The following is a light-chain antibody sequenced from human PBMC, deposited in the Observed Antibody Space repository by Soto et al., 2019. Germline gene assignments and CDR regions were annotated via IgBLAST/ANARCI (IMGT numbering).Light chain of an antibody. CDR2: GNS. CDR3: QSYCSSLSAVV. V-gene: IGLV1-40*01. CDR1: SSNIGGGYD. Sequence: QSVLTQPPSVSGAPGQRVTISCTGSSSNIGGGYDVHWYQQLPGTAPKLLINGNSNRPSGVPDRFSGAKSGTSASLAITGLQAADEADDYCQSYCSSLSAVVFGGGTKLTVL. J-gene: IGLJ2*01.